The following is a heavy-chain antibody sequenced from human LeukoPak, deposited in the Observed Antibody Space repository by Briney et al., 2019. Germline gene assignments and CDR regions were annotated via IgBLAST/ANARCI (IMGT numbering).Heavy chain of an antibody. CDR3: ARGLKYSPPFDY. CDR2: IYYSGST. V-gene: IGHV4-59*01. D-gene: IGHD6-6*01. Sequence: SETLSLTCTVSGGSIRSYYWSWIRQPPGKGLEWIGYIYYSGSTNYNPSLKSRVTISVDTSKNQFSLKLSSVTAADTAVYYCARGLKYSPPFDYWGQGTLVTVSS. CDR1: GGSIRSYY. J-gene: IGHJ4*02.